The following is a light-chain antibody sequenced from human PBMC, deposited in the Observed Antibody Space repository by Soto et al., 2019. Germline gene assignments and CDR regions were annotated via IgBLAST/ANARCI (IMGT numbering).Light chain of an antibody. Sequence: EIVLTQSPATLSLSPGERATLSCSARQSVGRYLGWYQHKPGQAPRLLIYDASNRAPGIPARFSGSGSGTDFTLTISSLEPEDFAVYYCQQRSNWPRGTFGQGTKLEIK. CDR1: QSVGRY. J-gene: IGKJ2*01. V-gene: IGKV3-11*01. CDR3: QQRSNWPRGT. CDR2: DAS.